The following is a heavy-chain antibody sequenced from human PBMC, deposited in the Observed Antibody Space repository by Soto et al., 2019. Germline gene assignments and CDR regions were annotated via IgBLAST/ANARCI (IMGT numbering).Heavy chain of an antibody. CDR1: GFTFSIYA. V-gene: IGHV3-23*01. CDR2: ISGSGGGT. CDR3: AKARATSTPAPGSY. D-gene: IGHD1-26*01. Sequence: EVQLLESGGGLVQPGGSLRLSCAASGFTFSIYAMSWVRQAPGKGLEWVSAISGSGGGTYYADSVEGRFTISRDNSKNTQYVQMNRLRVDDTAIYYCAKARATSTPAPGSYWGQGTLVTVSS. J-gene: IGHJ1*01.